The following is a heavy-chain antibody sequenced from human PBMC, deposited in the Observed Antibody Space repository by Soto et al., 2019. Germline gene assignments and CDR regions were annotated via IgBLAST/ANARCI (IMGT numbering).Heavy chain of an antibody. CDR1: GFTFSSFA. J-gene: IGHJ4*02. CDR2: ISGSGDGT. CDR3: AGPGYSSQDY. D-gene: IGHD5-18*01. V-gene: IGHV3-23*01. Sequence: GGSLRLSCAASGFTFSSFALSWVRQAPGKGLEWVSAISGSGDGTDYADSVKGRFTISRDNSKNTLYLQMNSLRAEDTAVYYCAGPGYSSQDYWGQGALVTVYS.